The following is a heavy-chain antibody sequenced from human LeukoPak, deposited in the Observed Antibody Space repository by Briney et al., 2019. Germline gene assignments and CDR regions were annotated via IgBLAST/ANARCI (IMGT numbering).Heavy chain of an antibody. D-gene: IGHD1-1*01. CDR2: VNHSGRT. V-gene: IGHV4-34*01. Sequence: SETLSLTCAVYGGSFSDYWWTWIRQSPGKGLEWIGEVNHSGRTNYNPSLKSRVSISVDRSKKQFSLKLTSVTAADTAVYYCARDRGTWNDDGFDYWGQGTLVTVSS. J-gene: IGHJ4*02. CDR1: GGSFSDYW. CDR3: ARDRGTWNDDGFDY.